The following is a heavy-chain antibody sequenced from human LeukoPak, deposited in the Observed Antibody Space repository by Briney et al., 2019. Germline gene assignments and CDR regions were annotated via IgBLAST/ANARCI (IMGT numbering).Heavy chain of an antibody. V-gene: IGHV4-34*01. CDR2: INHSGST. CDR1: GGSFSGYY. Sequence: SETLSLTCAVYGGSFSGYYWSWIRQPPGKGLEWIGEINHSGSTNYNPSLKSRVTISVDTSKNRFSLKLSSVTAADTAVYYCARGRRRYNWFDPWGQGTLVTVSS. CDR3: ARGRRRYNWFDP. J-gene: IGHJ5*02.